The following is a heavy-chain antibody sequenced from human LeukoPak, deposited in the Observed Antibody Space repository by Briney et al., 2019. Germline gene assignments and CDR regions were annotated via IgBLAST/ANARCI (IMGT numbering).Heavy chain of an antibody. CDR3: ARAVDGYNPYFDY. CDR2: IYSGGST. D-gene: IGHD5-24*01. Sequence: GGSLRLSCAASGFTVSSNYMSWVRQAPGKGLEWVSVIYSGGSTYYADSVKGRFTIPRDNSKNTLYLQMNSLRAEDTAVYYCARAVDGYNPYFDYWGQGTLVTVSS. V-gene: IGHV3-53*01. CDR1: GFTVSSNY. J-gene: IGHJ4*02.